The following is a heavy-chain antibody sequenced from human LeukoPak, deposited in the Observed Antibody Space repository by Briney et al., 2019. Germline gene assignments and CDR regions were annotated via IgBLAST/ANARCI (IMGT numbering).Heavy chain of an antibody. CDR1: GGTFSSYA. Sequence: GASVKVSCKASGGTFSSYAISWVRQAPGQGLEWMGRIIPILGIANYAQKFQGRVTITADKSTSTAYMELGSLRSEDTAVYYCVRDADGYNDYWGQGTLVTVSS. D-gene: IGHD5-12*01. J-gene: IGHJ4*02. V-gene: IGHV1-69*04. CDR2: IIPILGIA. CDR3: VRDADGYNDY.